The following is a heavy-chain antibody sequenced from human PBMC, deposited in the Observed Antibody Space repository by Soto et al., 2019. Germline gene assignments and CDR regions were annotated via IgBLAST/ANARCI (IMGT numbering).Heavy chain of an antibody. Sequence: SETLSVTCSVSAGALSSRGVYCAWTGQPPGKRLEWIGYMAFAGRTNYNPSLNSRVTISQDTSQNQCPLKLGSVPAANKAIYYCARLPDISGWPFDFCGQRTLVTVYS. CDR3: ARLPDISGWPFDF. D-gene: IGHD6-19*01. CDR1: AGALSSRGVY. CDR2: MAFAGRT. J-gene: IGHJ4*02. V-gene: IGHV4-61*08.